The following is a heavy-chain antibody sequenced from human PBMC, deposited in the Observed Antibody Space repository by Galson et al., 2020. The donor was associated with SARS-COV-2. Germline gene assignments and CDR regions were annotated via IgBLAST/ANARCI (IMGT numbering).Heavy chain of an antibody. D-gene: IGHD1-26*01. J-gene: IGHJ6*02. CDR3: AREASWAMFGIDV. V-gene: IGHV3-21*01. Sequence: GGYLRLSCAVSGFPFNSYTMTWVRQAPGKGLEWVSSIRSNSEYTYSVDSVKGRFTISRDNAKNSLYLQMHSLRAEDTAVYYCAREASWAMFGIDVWGQGTTVTVSS. CDR2: IRSNSEYT. CDR1: GFPFNSYT.